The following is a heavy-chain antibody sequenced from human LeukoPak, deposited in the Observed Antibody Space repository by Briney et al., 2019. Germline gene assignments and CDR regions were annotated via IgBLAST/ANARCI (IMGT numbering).Heavy chain of an antibody. V-gene: IGHV4-59*12. D-gene: IGHD5-12*01. Sequence: KASETLSLTCTVSGGSISSYYWSWIRQPPGKGLEWIGYIYYSGSTNYNPSLKSRVTISVDTSKNQFSLKLSSVTAADTAVYYCAREHVDHAFDIWGQGTMVTVSS. CDR2: IYYSGST. CDR1: GGSISSYY. J-gene: IGHJ3*02. CDR3: AREHVDHAFDI.